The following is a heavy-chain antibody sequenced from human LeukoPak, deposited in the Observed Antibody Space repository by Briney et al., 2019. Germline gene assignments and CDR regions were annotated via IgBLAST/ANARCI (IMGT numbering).Heavy chain of an antibody. CDR1: GFTVSSNF. CDR3: ARDLVAVAGRDY. J-gene: IGHJ4*02. V-gene: IGHV3-53*01. D-gene: IGHD6-19*01. Sequence: PGGSLRLSCAASGFTVSSNFMSWVRQAPGKGLEWVSVIYSGGTTYYADSVRGRFTISRDNSKNTLYLQMNSLRAEDTAVYYCARDLVAVAGRDYWGQGTLVTVSS. CDR2: IYSGGTT.